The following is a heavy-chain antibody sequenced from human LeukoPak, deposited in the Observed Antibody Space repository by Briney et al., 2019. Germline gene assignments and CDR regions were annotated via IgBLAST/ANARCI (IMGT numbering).Heavy chain of an antibody. CDR1: GFDVSKNF. Sequence: GGSLRLSCEVSGFDVSKNFVNWVRQAPGKGLERVSVVYRDGATFSADSVKDRFTISRDTSKNTLYLQMNSLTSEDTAVYYCARLPTSWSHVHYWGQGTLVTVSS. CDR3: ARLPTSWSHVHY. V-gene: IGHV3-66*02. J-gene: IGHJ4*02. D-gene: IGHD2-2*01. CDR2: VYRDGAT.